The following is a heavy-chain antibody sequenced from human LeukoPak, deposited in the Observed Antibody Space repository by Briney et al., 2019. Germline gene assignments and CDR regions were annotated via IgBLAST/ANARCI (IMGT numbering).Heavy chain of an antibody. CDR3: ARGRSEYYYGSRSYYSPPYYYYGMDV. CDR2: INHSGST. D-gene: IGHD3-10*01. Sequence: SETLSLTCAVYGGSFSGYYWSWIRQPPGKGLEWIGEINHSGSTNYNPSLKSRVTISVDTSKNQFSLKLSSVTAADTAVYYCARGRSEYYYGSRSYYSPPYYYYGMDVWGQGTTVTVSS. J-gene: IGHJ6*02. CDR1: GGSFSGYY. V-gene: IGHV4-34*01.